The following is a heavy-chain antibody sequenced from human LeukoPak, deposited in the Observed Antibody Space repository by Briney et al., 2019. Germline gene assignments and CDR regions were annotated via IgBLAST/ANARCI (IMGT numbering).Heavy chain of an antibody. D-gene: IGHD6-6*01. J-gene: IGHJ6*02. CDR2: ISHDGSNK. CDR1: GFSFSSYG. V-gene: IGHV3-30*18. Sequence: PGRSLRLSCAASGFSFSSYGMHWVRQAPGKGLEWVAVISHDGSNKYRADSVKGRFTISRDNSQNTLHLQMSSLTPKDTAVYYCAKGPRIADRPVFYYYFYGMDVWGQGTTVTVSS. CDR3: AKGPRIADRPVFYYYFYGMDV.